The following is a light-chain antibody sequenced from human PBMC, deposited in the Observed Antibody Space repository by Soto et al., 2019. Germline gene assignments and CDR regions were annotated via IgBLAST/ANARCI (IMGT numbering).Light chain of an antibody. V-gene: IGKV3-20*01. Sequence: EIVLTQSPGTLSLSPGERATLSCRASQSVSSSYLAWYQQKPGQAPRLLIHGASSRATGIPDRFSGSGSGTXXTXTISRLEPEDFAVYYCQQYGSSLYTFGQGTKLEIK. CDR1: QSVSSSY. J-gene: IGKJ2*01. CDR2: GAS. CDR3: QQYGSSLYT.